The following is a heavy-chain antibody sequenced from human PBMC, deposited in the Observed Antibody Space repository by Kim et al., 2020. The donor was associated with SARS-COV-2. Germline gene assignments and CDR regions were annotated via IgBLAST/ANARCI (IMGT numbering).Heavy chain of an antibody. CDR3: TSQGGDTASPEFDP. D-gene: IGHD5-18*01. V-gene: IGHV3-73*01. CDR1: GFTFSGSA. J-gene: IGHJ5*02. Sequence: GGSLRLSCAASGFTFSGSAMNWVRQASGKGLEWVARIRSKAYNYETADAASMRGRFIISRDDSKNTAYLQMNSLETEDTAVYYCTSQGGDTASPEFDPWGQGTLVTVSS. CDR2: IRSKAYNYET.